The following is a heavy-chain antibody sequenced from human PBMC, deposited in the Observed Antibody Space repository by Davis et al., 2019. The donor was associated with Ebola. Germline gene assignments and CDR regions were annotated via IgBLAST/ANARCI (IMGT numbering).Heavy chain of an antibody. CDR3: ARDWATTVTTYYYYYYMDV. V-gene: IGHV3-30-3*01. CDR2: ISYDGSNK. CDR1: GFTFSSYW. Sequence: GESLKISCAASGFTFSSYWMSWVRQAPGKGLEWVAVISYDGSNKYYADSVKGRCTTSRDNSKNTLYLQMNSLRAEDTAVYYCARDWATTVTTYYYYYYMDVWGKGTTVTVSS. D-gene: IGHD4-11*01. J-gene: IGHJ6*03.